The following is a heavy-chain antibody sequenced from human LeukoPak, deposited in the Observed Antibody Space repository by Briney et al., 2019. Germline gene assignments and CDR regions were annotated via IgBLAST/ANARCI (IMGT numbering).Heavy chain of an antibody. V-gene: IGHV4-59*01. CDR1: GGSISSYY. J-gene: IGHJ4*02. D-gene: IGHD1-26*01. Sequence: PSETLSLTCTVSGGSISSYYWSWIRQPPGEGLEWIGYIYYSGSTNYNPSLKRRVTISVDTSKNQFSLKLSSVTAADTAVYYCARARGSYDYWGQGTLVTVSS. CDR2: IYYSGST. CDR3: ARARGSYDY.